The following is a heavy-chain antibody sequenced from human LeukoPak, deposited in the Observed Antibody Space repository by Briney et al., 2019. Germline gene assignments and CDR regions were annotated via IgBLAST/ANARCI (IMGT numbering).Heavy chain of an antibody. D-gene: IGHD6-13*01. CDR2: ITAYNGNT. Sequence: GATVKVSCTASGYTFTSYGLSWVRQAPGQGLEWMGWITAYNGNTNYAQNLQGRVTITADKSTSTAYMELSSLRAEDTAVYYCAKGWDSRSWFDAFDIWGQGTMVTVSS. CDR1: GYTFTSYG. J-gene: IGHJ3*02. CDR3: AKGWDSRSWFDAFDI. V-gene: IGHV1-18*01.